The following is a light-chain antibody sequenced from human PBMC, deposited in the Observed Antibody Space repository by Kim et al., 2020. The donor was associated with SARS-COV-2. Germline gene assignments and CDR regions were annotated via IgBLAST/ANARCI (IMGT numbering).Light chain of an antibody. CDR3: KQYATSPET. V-gene: IGKV3-20*01. J-gene: IGKJ1*01. CDR1: QSVSSNF. Sequence: ENALTQSPGTLSLSPGERATLSCRASQSVSSNFLAWYQQKTGQAPRLLIYSASSRASGIPDRFSGSGSGTDFTLTISTLDPEDFAVYYCKQYATSPETFGQGTKVDIK. CDR2: SAS.